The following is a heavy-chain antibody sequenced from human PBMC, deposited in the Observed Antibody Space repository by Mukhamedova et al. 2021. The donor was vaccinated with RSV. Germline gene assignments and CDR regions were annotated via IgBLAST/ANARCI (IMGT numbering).Heavy chain of an antibody. CDR3: ARGGYYYDSSGYNAFDI. J-gene: IGHJ3*02. V-gene: IGHV1-69*01. CDR2: IIPIFGTA. Sequence: AISWVRQAPGQGLEWMGGIIPIFGTANYAQKFQGRVTITADESTSTAYMELSSLRSEDTAVYYCARGGYYYDSSGYNAFDIWCQG. D-gene: IGHD3-22*01. CDR1: A.